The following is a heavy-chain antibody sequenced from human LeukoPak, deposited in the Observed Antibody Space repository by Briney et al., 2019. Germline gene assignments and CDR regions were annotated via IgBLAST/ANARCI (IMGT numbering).Heavy chain of an antibody. CDR3: ARSTHGTFLAFDI. CDR1: GFTFSSSP. V-gene: IGHV3-23*01. D-gene: IGHD1-26*01. Sequence: GGSLRLSCAASGFTFSSSPMSWVRQAPGKGLEWVSGITANGVSTYYADSVQGRFTISRDNSKGTLFLQMNGLRAEDTALYYCARSTHGTFLAFDIWGQGTMVTVSS. CDR2: ITANGVST. J-gene: IGHJ3*02.